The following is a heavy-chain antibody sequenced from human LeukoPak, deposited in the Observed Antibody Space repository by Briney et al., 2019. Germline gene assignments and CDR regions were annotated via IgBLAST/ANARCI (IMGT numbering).Heavy chain of an antibody. Sequence: GGSLRLSCAASGFTFSDYGMHWVRQAPGKGLEWVANIKEDGSEKHYVDSVKGRFTISRDNAKNSLYLQMDSLRVEDTAVYYCASGGHVDYCGQGTLVTVSS. CDR3: ASGGHVDY. V-gene: IGHV3-7*01. J-gene: IGHJ4*02. D-gene: IGHD3-10*01. CDR1: GFTFSDYG. CDR2: IKEDGSEK.